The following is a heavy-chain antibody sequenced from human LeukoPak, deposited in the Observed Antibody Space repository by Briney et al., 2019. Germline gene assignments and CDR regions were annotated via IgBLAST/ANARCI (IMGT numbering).Heavy chain of an antibody. V-gene: IGHV3-21*01. Sequence: PGGSLRLSCAASGFTFRTYTVNWVRRAPGKGLEWVSSISRSSSSIHYADSVKGRFTISRDNAKNSLYLQMNSLRAEDTAVYYCARLRDFWSGHYSGLIFWGQGTLVTVSS. CDR3: ARLRDFWSGHYSGLIF. CDR1: GFTFRTYT. J-gene: IGHJ4*02. CDR2: ISRSSSSI. D-gene: IGHD3-3*01.